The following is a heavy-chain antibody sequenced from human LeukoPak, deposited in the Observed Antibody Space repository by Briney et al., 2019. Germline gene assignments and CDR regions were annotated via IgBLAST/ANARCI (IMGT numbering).Heavy chain of an antibody. CDR2: VYYTGET. D-gene: IGHD2/OR15-2a*01. CDR1: GGSINSAIHK. Sequence: SETLSLICAVSGGSINSAIHKWLWIRQPPGKGLEWIGTVYYTGETFYNPPLKSRVNISADTSNNYFSLKMSSVTAADTAVFYCARYFALYNTVNMWGQGTEVTVSS. CDR3: ARYFALYNTVNM. V-gene: IGHV4-39*02. J-gene: IGHJ3*02.